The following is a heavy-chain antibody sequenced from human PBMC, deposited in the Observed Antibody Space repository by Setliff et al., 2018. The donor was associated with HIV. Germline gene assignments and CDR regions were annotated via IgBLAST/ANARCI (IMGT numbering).Heavy chain of an antibody. D-gene: IGHD2-8*01. J-gene: IGHJ3*02. V-gene: IGHV1-2*06. CDR3: ATKVYCTNGVCLGAFDI. CDR1: GYTFTGYF. Sequence: GASVKVSCKASGYTFTGYFIHWVRQAPGQGLEWMGRIIPNSAGTNYAQKFQGRVTMTRDTSISTAYMELSRLRSDDTAVYYCATKVYCTNGVCLGAFDIWGQGTMVTVSS. CDR2: IIPNSAGT.